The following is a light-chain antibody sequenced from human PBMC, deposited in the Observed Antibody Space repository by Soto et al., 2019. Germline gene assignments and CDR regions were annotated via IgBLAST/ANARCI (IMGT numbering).Light chain of an antibody. CDR1: QGIRRD. CDR2: AAS. CDR3: LQHNRRELT. Sequence: DIQMTQSPSSLSASVGDRVTITCRASQGIRRDLGWYQQKPGKAPKRLIYAASSLQSGVPSRFSGSGSGTEFTHTIRGLQPEDFGTYYCLQHNRRELTFGGGNKVEIK. J-gene: IGKJ4*01. V-gene: IGKV1-17*01.